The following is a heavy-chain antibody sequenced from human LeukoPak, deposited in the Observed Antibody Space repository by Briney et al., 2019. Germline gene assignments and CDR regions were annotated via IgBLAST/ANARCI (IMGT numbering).Heavy chain of an antibody. D-gene: IGHD2-21*02. CDR3: AKTKVGTGLDALDI. CDR2: ISNTGGRT. J-gene: IGHJ3*02. V-gene: IGHV3-23*01. CDR1: GFAFSSYA. Sequence: SGGSLRLSCAASGFAFSSYAMSWVRQAPGKGLEYVSGISNTGGRTYYADSVKGRFTISRDNSKNTLYLQMDSLRAEDTAVYYCAKTKVGTGLDALDIWGQGTMVTVSS.